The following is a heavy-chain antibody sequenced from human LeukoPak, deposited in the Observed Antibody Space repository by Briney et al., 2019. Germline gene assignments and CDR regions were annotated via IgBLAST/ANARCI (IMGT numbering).Heavy chain of an antibody. D-gene: IGHD1-14*01. J-gene: IGHJ4*02. CDR3: ARDQDAGGSTIDH. CDR1: GFTFSSYW. Sequence: GGSLRLSCAASGFTFSSYWMHCVRQAPGEGRVWVSRIKSYGSVTWYADSVKVQCTISRDNAKNMLYLQMNSLRDGDTAVYFCARDQDAGGSTIDHWGQGTLVTVSS. V-gene: IGHV3-74*01. CDR2: IKSYGSVT.